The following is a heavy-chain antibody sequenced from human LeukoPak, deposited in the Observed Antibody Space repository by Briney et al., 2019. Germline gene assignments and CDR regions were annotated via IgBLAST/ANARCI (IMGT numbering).Heavy chain of an antibody. CDR2: INHSGST. J-gene: IGHJ5*02. CDR3: ARDQPSYYDFWSGYFRPASEYNWFDP. CDR1: GGSFSGYY. V-gene: IGHV4-34*01. Sequence: TSETLSLTCAVYGGSFSGYYWSWIRQPPGKGLEWIGEINHSGSTNYNPSLKSRVTISVDTSKNQFSLKLSSVTAADTAVHYCARDQPSYYDFWSGYFRPASEYNWFDPWGQGTLVTVSS. D-gene: IGHD3-3*01.